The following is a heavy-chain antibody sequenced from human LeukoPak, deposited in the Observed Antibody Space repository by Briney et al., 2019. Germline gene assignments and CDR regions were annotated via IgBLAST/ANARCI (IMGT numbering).Heavy chain of an antibody. J-gene: IGHJ4*01. D-gene: IGHD1-14*01. V-gene: IGHV3-21*01. CDR3: ARGGLPVTGKFDY. CDR2: ISSSSSYL. Sequence: GGSLRLSCGASGFTFSNYSMNWVGQAPGKGREWGSSISSSSSYLCYADSVKGRFTISRDNARCSLYLQMNSLRTEETAVYYCARGGLPVTGKFDYWGQGTLVTVSS. CDR1: GFTFSNYS.